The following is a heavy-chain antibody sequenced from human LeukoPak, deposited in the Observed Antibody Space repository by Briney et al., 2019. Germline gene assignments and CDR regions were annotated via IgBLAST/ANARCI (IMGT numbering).Heavy chain of an antibody. CDR3: ARDPYPYYYDSSGYWSSMDV. CDR2: ISSSSSYI. D-gene: IGHD3-22*01. J-gene: IGHJ6*04. CDR1: GFTFSSYS. Sequence: GGSLRLSCAASGFTFSSYSMNWVRQAPGKGLEWVSSISSSSSYIYYADSVKGRFTISRDNSKNTLYLQMNSLRAEDTAVYYCARDPYPYYYDSSGYWSSMDVWGKGTTVTVSS. V-gene: IGHV3-21*01.